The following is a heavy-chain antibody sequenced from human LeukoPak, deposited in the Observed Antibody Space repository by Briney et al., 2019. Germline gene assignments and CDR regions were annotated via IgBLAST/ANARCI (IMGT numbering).Heavy chain of an antibody. D-gene: IGHD6-13*01. J-gene: IGHJ6*03. CDR3: ARDCWQQLGRYYYYYYMDV. CDR1: GFTFSSYA. Sequence: GGSLRLSCAASGFTFSSYAMSWVRQAPGKGLEWVSAISGSGGSTYYADSVKGRFTISRDNSKNTLYLQMNSLRAEDTAVYYCARDCWQQLGRYYYYYYMDVWGKGTTVTVSS. CDR2: ISGSGGST. V-gene: IGHV3-23*01.